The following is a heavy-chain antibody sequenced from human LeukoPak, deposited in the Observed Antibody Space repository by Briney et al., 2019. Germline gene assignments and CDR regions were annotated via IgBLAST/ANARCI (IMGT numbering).Heavy chain of an antibody. CDR2: IYYSGST. J-gene: IGHJ3*02. CDR3: ARHRRLFTDAFDI. V-gene: IGHV4-59*08. Sequence: SETLSLTCTVSGGSISSYYWSWIRQPPGKGLEWIGYIYYSGSTNYNPSLKSRVTISVDTSKNQFSLKLSSVTAADTAVYYCARHRRLFTDAFDIWGQGTMVTVSS. CDR1: GGSISSYY. D-gene: IGHD6-25*01.